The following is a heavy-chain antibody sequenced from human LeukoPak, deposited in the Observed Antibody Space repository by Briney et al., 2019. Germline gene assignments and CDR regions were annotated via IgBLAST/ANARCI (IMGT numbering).Heavy chain of an antibody. Sequence: ASVKVSCKASGYTFPSYDINWVRQATGQGLEWMGWMIPNSGNTGYAQQFQGRVTMTRNTSINTAYMELSSLRSEDTAVYYCARALGGSSGGYYGMDVWGQGTTVTVSS. CDR2: MIPNSGNT. CDR1: GYTFPSYD. D-gene: IGHD3-16*01. CDR3: ARALGGSSGGYYGMDV. J-gene: IGHJ6*02. V-gene: IGHV1-8*01.